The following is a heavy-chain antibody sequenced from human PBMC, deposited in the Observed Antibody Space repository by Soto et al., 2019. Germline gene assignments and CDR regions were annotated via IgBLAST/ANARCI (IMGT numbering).Heavy chain of an antibody. V-gene: IGHV1-69*08. D-gene: IGHD5-12*01. CDR3: ARDSPIGSTFSGYDAIDS. Sequence: QVQLVQSGAEVTKPGSSVKVSCKASGGTFSTSTFTWVRQAPGQGLEWMGRTIPLLNVADYAQDFQGRLTITADKSTNTTYMELTSLTSKDTAVYFCARDSPIGSTFSGYDAIDSWGQGTLVTVAS. CDR2: TIPLLNVA. CDR1: GGTFSTST. J-gene: IGHJ4*02.